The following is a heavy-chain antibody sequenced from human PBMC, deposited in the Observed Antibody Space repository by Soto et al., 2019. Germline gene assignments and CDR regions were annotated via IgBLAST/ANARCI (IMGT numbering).Heavy chain of an antibody. CDR3: ARDRLTGVFDN. CDR1: GGSFSGYY. V-gene: IGHV4-34*01. J-gene: IGHJ4*02. CDR2: INHSGST. Sequence: QVQLQQWGAGLLKPSETLSLTCAVYGGSFSGYYWSWIRQPPGTGLEWMGEINHSGSTIYNPSLKSQATISIGTSTNQFSTKQTSCTASDQAVYYSARDRLTGVFDNWGQGTRVTVSS.